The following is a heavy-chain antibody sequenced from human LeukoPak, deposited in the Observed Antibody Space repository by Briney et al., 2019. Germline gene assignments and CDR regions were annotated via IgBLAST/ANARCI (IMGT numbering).Heavy chain of an antibody. V-gene: IGHV4-4*07. CDR3: ASSLVAAAESFDY. Sequence: SETLSLTCTVSGGSIRSYYWSWIRQPAGKGLEWIGRIYTSGSTNYNPSLKSRVTMSVDTSKNQFSLKLSSVTAADTAVYYCASSLVAAAESFDYWGQGTLVTVSS. CDR2: IYTSGST. CDR1: GGSIRSYY. D-gene: IGHD6-13*01. J-gene: IGHJ4*02.